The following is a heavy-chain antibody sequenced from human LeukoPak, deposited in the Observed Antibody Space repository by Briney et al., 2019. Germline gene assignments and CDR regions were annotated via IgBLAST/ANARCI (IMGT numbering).Heavy chain of an antibody. CDR3: AKDPLIDIVATPDY. V-gene: IGHV3-23*01. J-gene: IGHJ4*02. CDR1: GFTFSSYA. CDR2: IRGSGGST. D-gene: IGHD5-12*01. Sequence: PGGSLRLSCAASGFTFSSYAMSWVRQAPGKGLEWVSAIRGSGGSTYYADSVKGRFTISRDNSKNTLYLQMNSLRAEDTAVYYCAKDPLIDIVATPDYWGQGTLVTVSS.